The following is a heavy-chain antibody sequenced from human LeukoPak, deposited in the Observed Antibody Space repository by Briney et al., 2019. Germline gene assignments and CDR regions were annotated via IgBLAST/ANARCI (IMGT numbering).Heavy chain of an antibody. J-gene: IGHJ5*02. CDR1: GYSISSGYY. V-gene: IGHV4-38-2*02. CDR2: IYHSGST. Sequence: SETLSLTCTVSGYSISSGYYWGWIRQPPGKGLEWIGSIYHSGSTYYNPSLKSRVTISVDTSKNQFSLKLSSVTAADTAVYYCARDFLGYYDSSGYNWFDPWGQGTLVTVSS. D-gene: IGHD3-22*01. CDR3: ARDFLGYYDSSGYNWFDP.